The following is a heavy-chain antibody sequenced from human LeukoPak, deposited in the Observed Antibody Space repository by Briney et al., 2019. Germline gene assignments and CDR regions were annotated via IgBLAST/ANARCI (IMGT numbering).Heavy chain of an antibody. CDR1: GFTFSSYW. Sequence: PGGSLRLSCAASGFTFSSYWMSWVRQAPGKGLEWVANIKQDGSEKYYVDSVKGRFIISRDNAKNSLYLQMNSLRAEDTAVYYCAKCKGLDYYYDSSAYCPLYFDYWGQGTLVTVSS. V-gene: IGHV3-7*01. J-gene: IGHJ4*02. CDR2: IKQDGSEK. CDR3: AKCKGLDYYYDSSAYCPLYFDY. D-gene: IGHD3-22*01.